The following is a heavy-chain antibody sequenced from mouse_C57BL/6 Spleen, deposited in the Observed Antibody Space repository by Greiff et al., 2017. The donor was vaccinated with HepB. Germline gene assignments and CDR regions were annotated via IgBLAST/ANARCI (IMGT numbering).Heavy chain of an antibody. CDR1: GYAFSSYW. Sequence: LQESGAELVKPGASVKISCKASGYAFSSYWMNWVKQRPGKGLEWIGQIYPGDGDTNYNGKFKGKATLTADKSSSTAYMQLSSLTSEDSAVYFCARAYYYGSSSYYFDYWGQGTTLTVSS. CDR3: ARAYYYGSSSYYFDY. D-gene: IGHD1-1*01. CDR2: IYPGDGDT. V-gene: IGHV1-80*01. J-gene: IGHJ2*01.